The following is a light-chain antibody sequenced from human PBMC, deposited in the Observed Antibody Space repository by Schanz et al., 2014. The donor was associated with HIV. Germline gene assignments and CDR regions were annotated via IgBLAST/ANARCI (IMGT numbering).Light chain of an antibody. CDR2: SNN. CDR1: SSNIGSTT. CDR3: QSYDSSLSGSWV. Sequence: SVLTQAPSASGTPGQRVTLSCSGSSSNIGSTTVTCPHPPPGTPPNLLIFSNNRRPSGVPARFSGSKSGNTASLTISGLQAEDEADYYCQSYDSSLSGSWVFGGGTKLTVL. V-gene: IGLV1-44*01. J-gene: IGLJ3*02.